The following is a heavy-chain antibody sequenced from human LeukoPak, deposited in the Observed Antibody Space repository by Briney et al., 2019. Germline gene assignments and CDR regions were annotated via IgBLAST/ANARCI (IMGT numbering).Heavy chain of an antibody. Sequence: ASVKASCKASGYTFTSYYMHWIRQAPGQGLEWMGIINPSGGGTSYAQKFQGRVTMTGDTSTSTVYMELSSLRSEDTAVYYCARSYYYYYGMDVWGQGTTVTVSS. J-gene: IGHJ6*02. CDR2: INPSGGGT. V-gene: IGHV1-46*01. CDR1: GYTFTSYY. CDR3: ARSYYYYYGMDV.